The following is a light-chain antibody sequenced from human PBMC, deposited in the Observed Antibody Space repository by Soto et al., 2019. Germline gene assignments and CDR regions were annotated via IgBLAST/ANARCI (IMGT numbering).Light chain of an antibody. J-gene: IGKJ5*01. CDR1: QSVSSY. Sequence: EIVLTQSPATLSLSPGERATLSCRASQSVSSYLAWYQQKPGQAPRLLIYDASNRATVIPARFSGSGSGTDFTLTISSLEPEDFAVYYCQQRSTFGQGTRLEIK. CDR2: DAS. V-gene: IGKV3-11*01. CDR3: QQRST.